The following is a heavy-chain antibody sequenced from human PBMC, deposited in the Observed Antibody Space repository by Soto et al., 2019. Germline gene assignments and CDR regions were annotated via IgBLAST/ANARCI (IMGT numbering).Heavy chain of an antibody. V-gene: IGHV4-4*07. J-gene: IGHJ5*01. CDR2: LNTYGNT. Sequence: QVQLQYSAPGLVSPSETLSLPCTVSGGSMSSYRWCWNRQPAGKGLEWIGRLNTYGNTHYNPSLKSRVTVSVDTSRNQFFLTLRSVTAADSAVYHCGREIGETWDYEASWGHGTQVTVSS. CDR3: GREIGETWDYEAS. D-gene: IGHD1-7*01. CDR1: GGSMSSYR.